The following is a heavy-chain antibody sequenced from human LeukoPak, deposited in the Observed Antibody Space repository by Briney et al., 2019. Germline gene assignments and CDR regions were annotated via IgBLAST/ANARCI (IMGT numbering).Heavy chain of an antibody. CDR2: ISGSGGNT. CDR3: VKGYSSGWYDAFDI. J-gene: IGHJ3*02. Sequence: GGSLRLSCAASGFTFSSHAMSWVRQAPGKGLEWVSGISGSGGNTYNADSVKGRFTISRDTSKNTVYLQMNSLRAEDTAIYYCVKGYSSGWYDAFDIWGQGTMVTVSS. V-gene: IGHV3-23*01. CDR1: GFTFSSHA. D-gene: IGHD6-19*01.